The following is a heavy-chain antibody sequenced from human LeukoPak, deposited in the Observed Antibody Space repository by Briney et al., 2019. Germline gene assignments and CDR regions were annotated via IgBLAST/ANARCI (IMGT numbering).Heavy chain of an antibody. CDR3: ASNRVVTASTYFDY. CDR1: GFTFSTYS. CDR2: IKQDGSEK. D-gene: IGHD2-21*02. J-gene: IGHJ4*02. Sequence: GGSLRLSCAASGFTFSTYSMSWVRQAPGKGLEWVANIKQDGSEKYYVDSVKGRFTISRDNAKNSLYLQMNSLRAEDTAVYYCASNRVVTASTYFDYWGQGTLVTVSS. V-gene: IGHV3-7*01.